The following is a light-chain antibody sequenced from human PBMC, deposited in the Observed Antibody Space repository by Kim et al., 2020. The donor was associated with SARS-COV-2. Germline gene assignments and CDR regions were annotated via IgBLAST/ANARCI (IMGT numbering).Light chain of an antibody. CDR1: QSVSSTK. J-gene: IGKJ1*01. V-gene: IGKV3-20*01. CDR2: GAS. CDR3: QQCGSAPPT. Sequence: EIVLTQSPGTLSLSPGERATLSCRASQSVSSTKLAWYQQKRGQSPRLLIYGASSSATGIPDRFSGSGSGTDFTLTISRLEPEDFAVYYCQQCGSAPPTFGQGTKVDIK.